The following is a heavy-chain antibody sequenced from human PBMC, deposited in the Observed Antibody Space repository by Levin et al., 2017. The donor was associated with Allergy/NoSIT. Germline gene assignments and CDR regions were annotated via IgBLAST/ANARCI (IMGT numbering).Heavy chain of an antibody. J-gene: IGHJ4*02. CDR1: GFTFSNYA. V-gene: IGHV3-21*01. CDR2: ISTSSNYI. CDR3: ARTPGGVVAGQL. D-gene: IGHD6-19*01. Sequence: GGSLRLSCAASGFTFSNYAMNWVRQAPGKGLEWVSSISTSSNYISYADSVKGRFTISRDNAKNSLYLQMNSLRAEDTAVYYCARTPGGVVAGQLWGPGTLVTVSS.